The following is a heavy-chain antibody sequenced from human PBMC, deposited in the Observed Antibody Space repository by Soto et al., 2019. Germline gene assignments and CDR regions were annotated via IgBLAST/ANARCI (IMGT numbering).Heavy chain of an antibody. V-gene: IGHV3-23*01. D-gene: IGHD1-1*01. CDR2: ISGSGDKT. CDR1: GFTFSNYA. J-gene: IGHJ4*02. Sequence: GGSLRLSCRTSGFTFSNYAMTWVRQAPGKGLECVSSISGSGDKTYYTDSVKGRFTISRDNSKNTLDLQMNSLRAEDTAVYFCSKRAKYVYNSPFDYWGQGILVTVSS. CDR3: SKRAKYVYNSPFDY.